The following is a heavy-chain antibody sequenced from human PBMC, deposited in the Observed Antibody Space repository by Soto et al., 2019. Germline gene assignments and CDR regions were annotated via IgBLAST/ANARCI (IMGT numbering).Heavy chain of an antibody. CDR2: IDASDSHT. Sequence: GEALKISCKGSGDSFSSYWINWVRQMPGKGLEWMGRIDASDSHTDYSPSFQGHVTISADKSINTAYLQWRSLRASDTAISYCAPVDWTSDLPRFGLDVWGPGTMVTVSS. CDR3: APVDWTSDLPRFGLDV. CDR1: GDSFSSYW. D-gene: IGHD1-1*01. J-gene: IGHJ6*02. V-gene: IGHV5-10-1*01.